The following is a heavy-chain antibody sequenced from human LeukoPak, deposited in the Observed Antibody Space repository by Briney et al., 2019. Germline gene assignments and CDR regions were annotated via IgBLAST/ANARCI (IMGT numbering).Heavy chain of an antibody. D-gene: IGHD3-3*01. V-gene: IGHV1-69*04. CDR1: GGTFSSYA. Sequence: SVKVSCKASGGTFSSYAISWVRQAPGQGLEWMGRIIPILGIANYAQKFQGRVTITADKSTSTAYMGLSSLRSEDTAVYYCARAPNFWSGYYFDYWGQGTLVTVSS. CDR2: IIPILGIA. CDR3: ARAPNFWSGYYFDY. J-gene: IGHJ4*02.